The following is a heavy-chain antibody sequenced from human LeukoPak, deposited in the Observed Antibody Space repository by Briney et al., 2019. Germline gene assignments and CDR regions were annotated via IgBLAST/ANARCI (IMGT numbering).Heavy chain of an antibody. V-gene: IGHV1-2*02. D-gene: IGHD5-24*01. CDR1: GYTFTDYY. CDR3: ARDRMATIGGYYFDY. J-gene: IGHJ4*02. Sequence: AAVKVCCKASGYTFTDYYMHMVRQPPGQGLELIGWINPKSGGTNYAQKFQGRVTMTRDTSISTAYMELSRLRSDDTAVYYCARDRMATIGGYYFDYWGQGTLVTVSS. CDR2: INPKSGGT.